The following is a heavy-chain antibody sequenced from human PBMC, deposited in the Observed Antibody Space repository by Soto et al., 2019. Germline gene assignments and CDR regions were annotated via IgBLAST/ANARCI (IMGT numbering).Heavy chain of an antibody. Sequence: QVQLVQSGAEVRKPGASVKVSCKASGYTFLNYGISWVRQAPGQGLEWMGWISPYNGNTNYGEKLQGRVTMTTDTSANTAYMELRSLRSDDTAVYYCAREGELGFGDYCQYGMDVWGQGTTVTVSS. D-gene: IGHD3-3*01. CDR1: GYTFLNYG. V-gene: IGHV1-18*01. CDR2: ISPYNGNT. J-gene: IGHJ6*02. CDR3: AREGELGFGDYCQYGMDV.